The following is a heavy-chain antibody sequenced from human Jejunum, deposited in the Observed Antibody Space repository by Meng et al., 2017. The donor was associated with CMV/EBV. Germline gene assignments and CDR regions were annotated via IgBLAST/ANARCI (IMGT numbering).Heavy chain of an antibody. CDR3: ARDRNWIFDY. Sequence: CAASGFTFSSAVMHWVRQAPGRGLVWVARISHDGTITTYVGSVKGRFTISRDNAKNTLYLQMNSLRAEDTALYYCARDRNWIFDYWGRGTLVTVSS. CDR1: GFTFSSAV. V-gene: IGHV3-74*03. D-gene: IGHD1-1*01. CDR2: ISHDGTIT. J-gene: IGHJ4*02.